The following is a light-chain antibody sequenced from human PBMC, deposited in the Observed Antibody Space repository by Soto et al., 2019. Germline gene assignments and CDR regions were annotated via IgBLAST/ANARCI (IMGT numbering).Light chain of an antibody. V-gene: IGKV1-5*01. J-gene: IGKJ1*01. CDR2: DAS. Sequence: DIQLTQSPSTLSASVGDRVTITCRASQSISDWLAWFQQKPGKAPKVLLYDASTLESGVPSRFSGSGSGTEFTLTISSLEPEDSATYYCQQYYSSPWTFGQGTRVDIK. CDR1: QSISDW. CDR3: QQYYSSPWT.